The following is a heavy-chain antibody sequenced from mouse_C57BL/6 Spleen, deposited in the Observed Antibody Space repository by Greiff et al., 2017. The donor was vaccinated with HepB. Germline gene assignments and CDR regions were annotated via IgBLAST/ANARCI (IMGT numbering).Heavy chain of an antibody. CDR3: TRGSGYDAMDY. D-gene: IGHD3-2*02. CDR2: IDPETGGT. J-gene: IGHJ4*01. Sequence: QVHVKQSGAELVRPGASVTLSCKASGYTFTDYEMHWVKQTPVHGLEWIGAIDPETGGTAYNQKFKGKAILTADKSSITAYMELRSLTSEDSAVYYCTRGSGYDAMDYWGQGTSVTVSS. CDR1: GYTFTDYE. V-gene: IGHV1-15*01.